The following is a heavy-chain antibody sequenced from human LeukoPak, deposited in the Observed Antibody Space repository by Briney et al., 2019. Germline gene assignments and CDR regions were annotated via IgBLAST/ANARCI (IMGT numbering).Heavy chain of an antibody. Sequence: PGGSLRLSCAASGFTFSNYWMSWVRQAPGKGLEWVGRIKSKTDGGATDYVAPVEGRFTISRDDSENTLYLEMNSLTTEDTAVYYCTRGSWFDSWGPGTLVTVSS. CDR2: IKSKTDGGAT. J-gene: IGHJ5*01. CDR1: GFTFSNYW. CDR3: TRGSWFDS. V-gene: IGHV3-15*01.